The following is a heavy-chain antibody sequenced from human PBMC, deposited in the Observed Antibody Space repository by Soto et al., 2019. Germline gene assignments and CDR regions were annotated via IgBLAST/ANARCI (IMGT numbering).Heavy chain of an antibody. CDR1: GYTFIGYY. CDR2: INPRNGDT. J-gene: IGHJ5*02. D-gene: IGHD1-26*01. Sequence: QVQLVQSGAEVKKPGASVKVSCKASGYTFIGYYIHWVRQAPGQGLEWMGRINPRNGDTTYAQKFQGRLTMTRDTSISTAYMELSSLRSDDTAVYYCGRDGVGATPLGWFDPWGQGSLVTVSS. V-gene: IGHV1-2*06. CDR3: GRDGVGATPLGWFDP.